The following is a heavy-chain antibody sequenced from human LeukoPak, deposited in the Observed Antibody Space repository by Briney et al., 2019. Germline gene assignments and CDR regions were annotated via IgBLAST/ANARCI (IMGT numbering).Heavy chain of an antibody. J-gene: IGHJ6*02. Sequence: GGSLRLSCAASGFTFSSYAMSWVRQAPGKGLEWVSAISGSGGSTYYADSVKGRFTISRDNSKNTLYLQMSSLRAEDTAVYYCARFGATYYYGSDPYYYYGMDVWGQGTTVTVSS. CDR1: GFTFSSYA. CDR2: ISGSGGST. V-gene: IGHV3-23*01. D-gene: IGHD3-10*01. CDR3: ARFGATYYYGSDPYYYYGMDV.